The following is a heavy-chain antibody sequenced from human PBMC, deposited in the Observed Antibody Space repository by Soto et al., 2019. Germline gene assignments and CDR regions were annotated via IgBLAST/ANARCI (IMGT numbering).Heavy chain of an antibody. CDR2: INAGNGNT. CDR1: EYTFTSYA. Sequence: ASVKVSCKASEYTFTSYAMHWVRQAPGQRLEWMGWINAGNGNTKYSQKFQGRVTITRDTSANTAYMELSSLRSEDTAVYYCARDIVVVVAAQGNSVGLDYWGQGTLVTVSS. V-gene: IGHV1-3*01. CDR3: ARDIVVVVAAQGNSVGLDY. D-gene: IGHD2-15*01. J-gene: IGHJ4*02.